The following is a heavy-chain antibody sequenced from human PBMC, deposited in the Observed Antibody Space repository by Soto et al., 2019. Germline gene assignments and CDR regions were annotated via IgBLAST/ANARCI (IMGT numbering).Heavy chain of an antibody. V-gene: IGHV4-39*01. CDR3: ARLFDY. CDR1: GGSISSNGYY. Sequence: QLQLQESGPGLVKPSETLSLTCTVSGGSISSNGYYWGWIRQPPGKGLEWIGNIYHSGVTYYNPSRKSRVTISVDTSRNQFSLKLNSMTAADTAVYYCARLFDYWGQGKLVTVSS. CDR2: IYHSGVT. J-gene: IGHJ4*02.